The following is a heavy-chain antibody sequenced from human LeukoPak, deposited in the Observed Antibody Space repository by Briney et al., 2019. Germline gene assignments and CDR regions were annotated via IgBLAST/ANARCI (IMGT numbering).Heavy chain of an antibody. J-gene: IGHJ5*02. CDR1: GYTFTSYY. V-gene: IGHV1-46*01. CDR2: INPSGGST. Sequence: ASVTVSCKASGYTFTSYYMHWVRQAPGQGLEWMGIINPSGGSTSYAQKFQGRVTMTRDTSTSTVYMELSSLRSEDTAVYYCARRMPYCSSTSCSVHGWFDPWGQGTLVTVSS. CDR3: ARRMPYCSSTSCSVHGWFDP. D-gene: IGHD2-2*01.